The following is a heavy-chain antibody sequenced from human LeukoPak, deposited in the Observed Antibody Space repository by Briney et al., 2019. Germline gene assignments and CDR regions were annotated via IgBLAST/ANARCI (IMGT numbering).Heavy chain of an antibody. V-gene: IGHV3-66*01. CDR3: ARVVRSSWYGVDYYYYMDV. D-gene: IGHD6-13*01. J-gene: IGHJ6*03. CDR2: IYSGGST. CDR1: GFTVSSNY. Sequence: PGGSLRLSCAASGFTVSSNYMSWVRQAPGKGLEWVSVIYSGGSTYYADSVKGRFTISRDNSKNTLYLQMNSLRAEDTAVYYCARVVRSSWYGVDYYYYMDVWGKGTTVTVSS.